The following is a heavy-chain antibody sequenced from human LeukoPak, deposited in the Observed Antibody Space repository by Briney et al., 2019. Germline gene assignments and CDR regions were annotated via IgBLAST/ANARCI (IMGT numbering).Heavy chain of an antibody. V-gene: IGHV1-18*04. Sequence: ASVKVSCKASGYTFTRYGTSWVRQAPGQGLEWMGWISAYNGNTNYAQKVQGRVTMTRDTSTSTAYMELRSLRSDDTAVYYCARVDKDGDYWGQGTLVTVSS. CDR3: ARVDKDGDY. CDR1: GYTFTRYG. J-gene: IGHJ4*02. CDR2: ISAYNGNT. D-gene: IGHD5/OR15-5a*01.